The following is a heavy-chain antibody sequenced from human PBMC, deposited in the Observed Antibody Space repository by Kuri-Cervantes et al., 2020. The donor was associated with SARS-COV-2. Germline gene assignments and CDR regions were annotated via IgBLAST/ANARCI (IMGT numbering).Heavy chain of an antibody. CDR3: ARERRSLLWFGEFFDY. CDR1: GYTFTSYA. V-gene: IGHV1-3*02. D-gene: IGHD3-10*01. CDR2: SNAGNGNT. J-gene: IGHJ4*02. Sequence: ASVKVSCKASGYTFTSYAMHWVRQAPGQRLEWMGWSNAGNGNTKYSQEFQGRVTMTTDTSTSTAYMELRSLRSDDTAVYYCARERRSLLWFGEFFDYWGQGTLVTVSS.